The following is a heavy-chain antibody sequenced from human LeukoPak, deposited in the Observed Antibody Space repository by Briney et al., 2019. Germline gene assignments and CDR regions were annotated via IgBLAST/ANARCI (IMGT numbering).Heavy chain of an antibody. J-gene: IGHJ4*02. CDR1: GFTFTGYY. CDR3: ARSVAGTVGYFDY. V-gene: IGHV1-2*02. D-gene: IGHD6-19*01. CDR2: INPNSGGT. Sequence: ASVKVSCKASGFTFTGYYMHWVRHAPGQGLEWMGWINPNSGGTNYAQKFQGRVIMTRHTSISTAYMELGRLRSDDTAVYYCARSVAGTVGYFDYWGQGTLVTVSS.